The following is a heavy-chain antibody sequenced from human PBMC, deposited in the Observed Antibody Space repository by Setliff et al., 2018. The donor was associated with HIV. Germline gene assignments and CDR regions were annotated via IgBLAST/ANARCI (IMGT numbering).Heavy chain of an antibody. Sequence: GASVKVSCKASGYSFTDYYMHWVRQAPGQGLEWMGRINPNSGSTNYAQKFQGRVTMTRDTSISTAYMELSRLRSDDTAVYYCATKVYCTNGVCLDAFDIWGQGTMVTVSS. CDR2: INPNSGST. D-gene: IGHD2-8*01. V-gene: IGHV1-2*06. J-gene: IGHJ3*02. CDR3: ATKVYCTNGVCLDAFDI. CDR1: GYSFTDYY.